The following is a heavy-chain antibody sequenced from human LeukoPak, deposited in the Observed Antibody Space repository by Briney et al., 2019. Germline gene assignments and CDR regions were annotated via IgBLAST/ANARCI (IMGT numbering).Heavy chain of an antibody. J-gene: IGHJ4*02. CDR2: INPNSGGT. Sequence: ASVKVSCKASGYTFTGYYMHWVRQAPGQGLEWMGWINPNSGGTNYAQKFQGRVTMTRDTSISTAYMELSRLRSDDTAVYYGARALEYSSSSGPSDYWGQGTLVTVSS. CDR3: ARALEYSSSSGPSDY. CDR1: GYTFTGYY. D-gene: IGHD6-6*01. V-gene: IGHV1-2*02.